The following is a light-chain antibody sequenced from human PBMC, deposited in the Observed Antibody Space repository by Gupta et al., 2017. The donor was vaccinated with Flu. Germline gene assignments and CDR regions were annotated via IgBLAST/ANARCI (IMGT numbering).Light chain of an antibody. CDR1: SLRSYY. V-gene: IGLV3-19*01. CDR2: GEN. Sequence: SSDLTQHPAVSVALGRTVRITCQGDSLRSYYASWYQQTPGQAPVLVIYGENKRPSGIPDRFSGSRSGNTASLTITGAQAEDEADYYCNSRDSSGNHLWVFGGGTKLTVL. J-gene: IGLJ3*02. CDR3: NSRDSSGNHLWV.